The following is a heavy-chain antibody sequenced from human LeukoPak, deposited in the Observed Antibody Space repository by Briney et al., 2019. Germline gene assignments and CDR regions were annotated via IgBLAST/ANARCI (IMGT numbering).Heavy chain of an antibody. CDR1: GFTFSSYA. CDR2: ISGSGGST. V-gene: IGHV3-23*01. J-gene: IGHJ4*02. Sequence: PGGSLRLSCAASGFTFSSYAMSWVRQAPGKGLEWVSAISGSGGSTYYADSVKGRFTISRDNSKNTLYLQMNSLGAEDTAVYYCAKGDYGDSAPFDYWGQGTLVTVSS. CDR3: AKGDYGDSAPFDY. D-gene: IGHD4-17*01.